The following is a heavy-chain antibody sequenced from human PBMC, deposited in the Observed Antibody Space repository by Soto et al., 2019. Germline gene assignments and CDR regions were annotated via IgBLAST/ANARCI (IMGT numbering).Heavy chain of an antibody. V-gene: IGHV4-4*07. CDR1: GGSISSYY. CDR3: ARDGPDYGDLNLFDY. CDR2: IYTSGST. J-gene: IGHJ4*02. D-gene: IGHD4-17*01. Sequence: QVQLQESGPGLVKPSETLSLTCTVSGGSISSYYWSWIRQPAGKGLEWIGRIYTSGSTNYNPSLKSRVTMSVDTSKNQFSLKLSSVTAADTAVYYCARDGPDYGDLNLFDYWGQGTLVTVSS.